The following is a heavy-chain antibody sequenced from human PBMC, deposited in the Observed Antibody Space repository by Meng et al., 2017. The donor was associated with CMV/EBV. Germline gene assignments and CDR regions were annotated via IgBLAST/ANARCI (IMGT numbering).Heavy chain of an antibody. CDR1: GFTFSSYG. CDR3: AIGEYDILTGSRP. Sequence: GESLKISCAASGFTFSSYGMHWVHQAPGKGLEWVAFIRYDGSNKYYADSVKGRFTISRDNSKNTLYLQMNSLRAEDTAVYYCAIGEYDILTGSRPWGQGTLVTVSS. CDR2: IRYDGSNK. V-gene: IGHV3-30*02. D-gene: IGHD3-9*01. J-gene: IGHJ5*02.